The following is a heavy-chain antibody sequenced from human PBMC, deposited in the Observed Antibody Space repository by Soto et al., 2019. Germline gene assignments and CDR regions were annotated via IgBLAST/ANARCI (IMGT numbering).Heavy chain of an antibody. Sequence: ASVKVSCKASGYTFTSYGISWVRQAPGQGLEWMGWISAYNGNTNYAQKLQGRVTMTTDTSTGTAYMELGSLRSDETAVYYCARGRPHLGYDILTGLLDYWGQGTLVTVSS. D-gene: IGHD3-9*01. CDR1: GYTFTSYG. J-gene: IGHJ4*02. V-gene: IGHV1-18*01. CDR3: ARGRPHLGYDILTGLLDY. CDR2: ISAYNGNT.